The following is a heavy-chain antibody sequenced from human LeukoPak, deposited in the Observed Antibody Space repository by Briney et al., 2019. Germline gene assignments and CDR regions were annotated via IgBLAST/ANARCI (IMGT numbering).Heavy chain of an antibody. D-gene: IGHD6-13*01. CDR1: GGSISSSSYY. V-gene: IGHV4-39*07. CDR3: ARAPIAIAAAVIYYFDY. Sequence: NTSETLSLTCTVSGGSISSSSYYWGWIRQPPGKGLEWIGSIYYSGSTYYNPSLKSRVTISVDTSKNQFSLKLSSVTAADTAVYYCARAPIAIAAAVIYYFDYWGQGTLVTVSS. CDR2: IYYSGST. J-gene: IGHJ4*02.